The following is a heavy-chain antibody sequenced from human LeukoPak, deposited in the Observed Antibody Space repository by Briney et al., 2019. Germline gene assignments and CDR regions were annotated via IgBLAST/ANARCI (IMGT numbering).Heavy chain of an antibody. D-gene: IGHD3-3*01. V-gene: IGHV1-69*04. CDR2: IIPILGIA. CDR3: ARDLTIFGVVINNGYYYGMDV. J-gene: IGHJ6*02. CDR1: GGTFSSYA. Sequence: ASVKVSCKASGGTFSSYAISWVRQAPGQGLEWMGRIIPILGIANYAQKFQGRVTITADKSTNTAYMELSSLRSEDTAVYYCARDLTIFGVVINNGYYYGMDVWGQGTTVTVSS.